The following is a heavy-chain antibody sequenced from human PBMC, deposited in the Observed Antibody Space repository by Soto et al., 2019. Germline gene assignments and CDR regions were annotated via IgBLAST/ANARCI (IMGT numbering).Heavy chain of an antibody. CDR2: IYYRGST. CDR1: GGSISSYY. V-gene: IGHV4-59*01. Sequence: QVQLQESGPGLVKPSETLSLTCTVSGGSISSYYWSWIRQPPGKGLEWIGSIYYRGSTNYNPSLKSRLTIPVDTSKNEFSLRLRSVTAADTAVYYCARDLDYGGNSVWYFDLWGRGTLVTVSS. CDR3: ARDLDYGGNSVWYFDL. J-gene: IGHJ2*01. D-gene: IGHD4-17*01.